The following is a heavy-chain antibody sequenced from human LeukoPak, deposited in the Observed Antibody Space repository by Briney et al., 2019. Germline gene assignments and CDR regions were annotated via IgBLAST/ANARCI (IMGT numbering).Heavy chain of an antibody. J-gene: IGHJ5*02. CDR1: GGSFSGYY. CDR3: ARNCGGDCYSKVDWFDP. D-gene: IGHD2-21*02. Sequence: SETLSLTCAVYGGSFSGYYWSWIRQPPGKGLEWIGYIYHSGSTYYNPSLKSRVTISVDRSKNQFSLKLSSVTAADTAVYYCARNCGGDCYSKVDWFDPWGQGTLVTVSS. V-gene: IGHV4-30-2*01. CDR2: IYHSGST.